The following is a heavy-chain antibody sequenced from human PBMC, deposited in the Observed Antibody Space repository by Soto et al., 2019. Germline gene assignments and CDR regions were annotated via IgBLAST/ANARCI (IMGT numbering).Heavy chain of an antibody. CDR3: AREKVVTIFGVVISHGMDV. CDR1: GFTFSDYY. Sequence: PGGSLRLSCAASGFTFSDYYMSWIRQAPGKGLEWVSYISSSGSTIYYADSVKGRFTISRDNAKNSLYLQMNSLRAEDTAVYYCAREKVVTIFGVVISHGMDVWGQGTTVTVS. V-gene: IGHV3-11*01. J-gene: IGHJ6*02. D-gene: IGHD3-3*01. CDR2: ISSSGSTI.